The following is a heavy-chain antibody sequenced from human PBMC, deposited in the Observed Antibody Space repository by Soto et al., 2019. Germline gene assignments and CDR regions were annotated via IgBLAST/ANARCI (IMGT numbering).Heavy chain of an antibody. CDR2: IYSSGSS. CDR3: ARHYGSGSYPLDY. CDR1: GGSISGYY. Sequence: TLSLTCTVSGGSISGYYWGWIRQPPGRGLEYIGYIYSSGSSNYNPSLKSRVTMSVDTSKNQFSLKLNSVTDADTAVYYCARHYGSGSYPLDYWGRGTLVTVSS. J-gene: IGHJ4*02. D-gene: IGHD3-10*01. V-gene: IGHV4-59*08.